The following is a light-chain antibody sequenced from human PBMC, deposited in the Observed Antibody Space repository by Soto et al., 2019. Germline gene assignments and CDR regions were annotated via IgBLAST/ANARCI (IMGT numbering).Light chain of an antibody. V-gene: IGLV1-44*01. CDR1: SSNIGSNT. J-gene: IGLJ2*01. CDR3: AAWDDSLNGPVV. CDR2: SNN. Sequence: QSVLTQPPSASGTPGQRGTISCSGSSSNIGSNTVNWYQQLPGTAPKLLIYSNNQRPSGVPDRVSGPKSGTSASLAISGLQSEDEADYYCAAWDDSLNGPVVFGGGTKVTVL.